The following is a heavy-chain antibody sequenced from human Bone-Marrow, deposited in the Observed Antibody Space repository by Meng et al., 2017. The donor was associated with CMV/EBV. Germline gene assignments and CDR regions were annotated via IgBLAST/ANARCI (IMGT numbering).Heavy chain of an antibody. Sequence: ASVKVSCKASGYTFTGYYMHWVRQAPGQGLEWMGWINPNSGGTNYAQKFQGRVTMTRDTSISTAYMELSRLRSDDTAIFYCARGSPRGFGELFVPDYWGQGTLVTVSS. CDR2: INPNSGGT. CDR3: ARGSPRGFGELFVPDY. J-gene: IGHJ4*02. CDR1: GYTFTGYY. V-gene: IGHV1-2*02. D-gene: IGHD3-10*01.